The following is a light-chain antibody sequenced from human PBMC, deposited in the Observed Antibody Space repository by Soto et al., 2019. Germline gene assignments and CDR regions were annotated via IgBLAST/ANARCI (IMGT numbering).Light chain of an antibody. V-gene: IGLV2-8*01. CDR3: SSYAGSSTYV. CDR1: SSDVGGYDY. Sequence: QSALTQPPSASGSPGQSVTISCTGTSSDVGGYDYVSWYQQHPGKAPKLMIYEVSKRPSGVPDRFSGSKSGNTASLAVSGLQAEVEADYYCSSYAGSSTYVFGTGTKVTVL. J-gene: IGLJ1*01. CDR2: EVS.